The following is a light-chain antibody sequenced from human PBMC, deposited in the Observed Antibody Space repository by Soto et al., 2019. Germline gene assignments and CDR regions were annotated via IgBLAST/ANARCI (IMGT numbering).Light chain of an antibody. Sequence: EIVLTQSPATLSLSPGERATLSCRASQTVGSYLAWYQQKPGQGPRRLIYNASNRDTGIPARLSGSGSGTDFTLTISSLEPEDFAVYYCQQSRNCPLPWTFGQGAKVEIK. CDR3: QQSRNCPLPWT. J-gene: IGKJ1*01. V-gene: IGKV3-11*01. CDR1: QTVGSY. CDR2: NAS.